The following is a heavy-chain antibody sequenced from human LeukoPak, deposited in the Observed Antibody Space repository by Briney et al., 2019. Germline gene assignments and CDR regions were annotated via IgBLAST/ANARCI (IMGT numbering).Heavy chain of an antibody. CDR2: ISWNSGSI. J-gene: IGHJ3*02. V-gene: IGHV3-9*03. D-gene: IGHD4-17*01. CDR3: AKGASLLYGDYENSGAFDI. CDR1: GFTFDDYA. Sequence: GGSLRLSCAASGFTFDDYAMHWVRQAPGKGLEWVSGISWNSGSIGYADSVKGRFTISRDNAKNSLYLQMNSLRAEDMALYYCAKGASLLYGDYENSGAFDIWGQGTMVTVSS.